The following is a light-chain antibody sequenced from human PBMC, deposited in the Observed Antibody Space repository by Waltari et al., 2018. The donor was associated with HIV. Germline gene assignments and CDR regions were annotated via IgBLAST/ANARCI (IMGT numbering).Light chain of an antibody. CDR3: CSYAGREV. V-gene: IGLV2-23*02. Sequence: QSALTQPASVSGSPGQSSTISGTGTSSDVGSYNLVSWYHHLPSKAPKHIIYEVNKRPSGVSTRLSGSKSGKTASLTISGLQAEDEADYYCCSYAGREVFGGGTKLTVL. J-gene: IGLJ3*02. CDR1: SSDVGSYNL. CDR2: EVN.